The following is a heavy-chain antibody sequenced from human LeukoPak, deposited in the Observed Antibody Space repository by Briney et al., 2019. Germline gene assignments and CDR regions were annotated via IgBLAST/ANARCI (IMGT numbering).Heavy chain of an antibody. CDR1: GYTFTGYY. Sequence: ASVKVSCKASGYTFTGYYMHWVRQAPGQGLEWMGWINPNSGGTTYAQKFQGRVTMTRDTSISTAYMELSRLRSDDTAVYYCARSGELSNWFDPWGQGTLVTVSS. V-gene: IGHV1-2*02. CDR3: ARSGELSNWFDP. J-gene: IGHJ5*02. D-gene: IGHD3-10*01. CDR2: INPNSGGT.